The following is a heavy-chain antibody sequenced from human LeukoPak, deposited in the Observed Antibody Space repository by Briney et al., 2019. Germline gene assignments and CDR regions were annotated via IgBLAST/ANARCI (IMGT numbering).Heavy chain of an antibody. D-gene: IGHD3-10*01. CDR1: GYSFTSYW. J-gene: IGHJ4*02. Sequence: GESLKISCKGSGYSFTSYWIGWVRQMPGKGLEWMGIIYPGDSDTRYSPSFQGQVTISADKSISTAYLQWSSLKASETAMYYCARGLGSGSYLRYYFDYWGQGTLVTVSS. CDR2: IYPGDSDT. V-gene: IGHV5-51*01. CDR3: ARGLGSGSYLRYYFDY.